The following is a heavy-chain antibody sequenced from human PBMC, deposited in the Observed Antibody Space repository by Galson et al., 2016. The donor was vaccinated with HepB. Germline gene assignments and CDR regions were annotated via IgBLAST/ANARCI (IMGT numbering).Heavy chain of an antibody. Sequence: SLRLSCAASGYTFRSYAMTWVRHAPGKGLEWVSGISVYGITYYADSVQGRFTVSRDNSKNTLYLQMNSLRAEDTAIYYCAKDFRYGSAWGPGTLVTVSS. CDR1: GYTFRSYA. V-gene: IGHV3-23*01. J-gene: IGHJ5*02. D-gene: IGHD6-19*01. CDR2: ISVYGIT. CDR3: AKDFRYGSA.